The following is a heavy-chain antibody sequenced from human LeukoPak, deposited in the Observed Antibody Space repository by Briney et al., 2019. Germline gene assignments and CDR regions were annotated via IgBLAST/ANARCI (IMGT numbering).Heavy chain of an antibody. CDR1: GGSMNSRSYY. CDR3: ARLGALGY. J-gene: IGHJ4*02. V-gene: IGHV4-39*07. Sequence: SETLSLTCTVSGGSMNSRSYYWGWIRQPPGKELEWIGSIYYSGNTYYNPSLKSRVALSVDTSKNRFSLNLSSVTAADTAVYYCARLGALGYWGQGTLVTVSS. CDR2: IYYSGNT. D-gene: IGHD1-26*01.